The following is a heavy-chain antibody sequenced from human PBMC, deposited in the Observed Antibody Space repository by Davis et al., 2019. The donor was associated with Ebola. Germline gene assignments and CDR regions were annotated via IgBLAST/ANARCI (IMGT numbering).Heavy chain of an antibody. CDR1: GGSFSGYY. J-gene: IGHJ4*02. Sequence: MPSESLSLTCPVYGGSFSGYYWSWIRQLPGKGLEWIGEINHSGSTNYNPSLKSRVTIPVDTSKNQFSLKLSSVTAADTAVYYCARVGSYYDFWSGYSAFDYWGQGTLVTVSS. CDR3: ARVGSYYDFWSGYSAFDY. V-gene: IGHV4-34*01. CDR2: INHSGST. D-gene: IGHD3-3*01.